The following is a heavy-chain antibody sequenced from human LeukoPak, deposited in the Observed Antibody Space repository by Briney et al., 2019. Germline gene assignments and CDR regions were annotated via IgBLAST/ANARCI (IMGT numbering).Heavy chain of an antibody. CDR2: ISYDGSNK. CDR1: AFTLSSYA. D-gene: IGHD2-2*01. J-gene: IGHJ5*02. Sequence: GGSLRLSCAASAFTLSSYAMHWARQPPGKGLEWVALISYDGSNKYDADSEKGRFTISRDNSKNTLYLQMNSLRAEDTAVYYCARGGCSSTSCPRSWFDPWGQGTLVTVPS. V-gene: IGHV3-30*08. CDR3: ARGGCSSTSCPRSWFDP.